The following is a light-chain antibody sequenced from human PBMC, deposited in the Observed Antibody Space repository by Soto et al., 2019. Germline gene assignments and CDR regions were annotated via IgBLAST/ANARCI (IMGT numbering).Light chain of an antibody. Sequence: QSVLTQSPSASGTPGQRITISCSGSGSNIGPNYVYWFQQFPGTAPKLLIYNDDQRPSRVPDRFSGSKSGTSASLGISGLRSEDEADYYCAAWDDSLTGRVFGGGTKLTVL. CDR3: AAWDDSLTGRV. V-gene: IGLV1-47*02. CDR1: GSNIGPNY. CDR2: NDD. J-gene: IGLJ3*02.